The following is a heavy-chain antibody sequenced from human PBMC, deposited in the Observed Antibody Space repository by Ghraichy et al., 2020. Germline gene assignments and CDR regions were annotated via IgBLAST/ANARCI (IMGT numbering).Heavy chain of an antibody. Sequence: SVKVSCKASGFTFTRSAVQWVRQARGQRLEWIGWIVVGSGNTNYAQKFQERVTITRDMSTSTAYMELSSLRFEDTAVYYCAARGHYDILTGYSPFDPWGQGTLVTVSS. CDR1: GFTFTRSA. CDR3: AARGHYDILTGYSPFDP. CDR2: IVVGSGNT. D-gene: IGHD3-9*01. J-gene: IGHJ5*02. V-gene: IGHV1-58*01.